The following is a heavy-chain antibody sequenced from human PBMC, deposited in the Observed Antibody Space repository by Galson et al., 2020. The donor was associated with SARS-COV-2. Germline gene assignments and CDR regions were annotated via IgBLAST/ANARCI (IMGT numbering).Heavy chain of an antibody. D-gene: IGHD6-13*01. CDR2: IYYSGST. CDR3: ARERIAAAGSRIDY. J-gene: IGHJ4*02. CDR1: GGSISSYY. V-gene: IGHV4-59*01. Sequence: SQTLSLTCTVSGGSISSYYWSWIRQPPGKGLEWIGYIYYSGSTNYNPSLKSRVTISVDTSKNQFSLKLSSVTAADTAVYYCARERIAAAGSRIDYWGQGTLVTVSS.